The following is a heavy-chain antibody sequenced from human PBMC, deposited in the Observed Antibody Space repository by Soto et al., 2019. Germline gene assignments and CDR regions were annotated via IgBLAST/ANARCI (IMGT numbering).Heavy chain of an antibody. CDR1: GGSINSYW. CDR3: ARDIGSYAYGEGY. J-gene: IGHJ4*02. D-gene: IGHD3-10*01. Sequence: SATLSLTCSVSGGSINSYWWSWIRQPAGKGLEWIGRVYSTGTTDYNPSLNSRATMSVETSKNQFSLKLTSVTAADTAVYYCARDIGSYAYGEGYWGQGIQVTVSS. V-gene: IGHV4-4*07. CDR2: VYSTGTT.